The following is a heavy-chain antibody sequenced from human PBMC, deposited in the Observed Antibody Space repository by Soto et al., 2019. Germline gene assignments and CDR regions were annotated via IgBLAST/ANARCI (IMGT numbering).Heavy chain of an antibody. J-gene: IGHJ6*02. Sequence: QVQLVQSGAEVKKPGASVKVSCKASGYTFTNYAMHWVRQAPGQRLEWMGWINAGNGNTKYSQKFXGRVAIXXDTSASTAYMELSSLRSEDTAVYYCARGPLLWGDVWGQGTTVTVSS. D-gene: IGHD3-10*01. CDR1: GYTFTNYA. CDR3: ARGPLLWGDV. V-gene: IGHV1-3*01. CDR2: INAGNGNT.